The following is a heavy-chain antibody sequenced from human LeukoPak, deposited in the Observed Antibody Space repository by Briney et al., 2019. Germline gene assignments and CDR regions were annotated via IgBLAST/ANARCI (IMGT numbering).Heavy chain of an antibody. J-gene: IGHJ4*02. CDR2: IPPDGSDT. V-gene: IGHV5-51*01. Sequence: GESLKISCKGSGYSFTNYWIGWVRPMPGKGLEWMGIIPPDGSDTRYSPSFQGQVTISADKSITTAYLQWSSLKASDTAMYYCARLTSSWFFDYWGQGTLVTVSS. CDR1: GYSFTNYW. CDR3: ARLTSSWFFDY. D-gene: IGHD6-13*01.